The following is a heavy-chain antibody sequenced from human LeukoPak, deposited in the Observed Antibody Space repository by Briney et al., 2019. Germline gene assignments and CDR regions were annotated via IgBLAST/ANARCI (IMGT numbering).Heavy chain of an antibody. J-gene: IGHJ4*01. Sequence: GGSLRLSCAASGFTFSSYAMSWVRQAPGKGLEWVSAISGSGGSTYYADSVKGRFTISRDNSKNTLYLQMNSLRAEDTAVYYCAKAITILRFLEWPLGGYWXXGTLVTVSP. CDR1: GFTFSSYA. CDR3: AKAITILRFLEWPLGGY. CDR2: ISGSGGST. D-gene: IGHD3-3*01. V-gene: IGHV3-23*01.